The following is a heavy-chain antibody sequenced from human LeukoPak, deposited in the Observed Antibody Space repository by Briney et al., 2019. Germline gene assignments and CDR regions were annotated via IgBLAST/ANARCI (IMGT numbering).Heavy chain of an antibody. CDR2: IIPIFGTA. D-gene: IGHD6-13*01. V-gene: IGHV1-69*13. J-gene: IGHJ5*02. CDR1: GGTFSSYA. CDR3: STSSSWYNWFDP. Sequence: ASVKVSCKASGGTFSSYAISWVRQAPGQGLEWMGGIIPIFGTANYAQKFQGRVTITADESTSTAYMELSSLRSEDTAAYYCSTSSSWYNWFDPWGQGTLVTVSS.